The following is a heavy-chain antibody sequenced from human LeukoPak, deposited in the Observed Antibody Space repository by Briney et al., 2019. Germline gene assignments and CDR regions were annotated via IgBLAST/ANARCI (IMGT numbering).Heavy chain of an antibody. CDR2: ISSSGSTI. Sequence: GGSLRLSCAASGFTFSRYEMNWVRQAPGKGLEWVSYISSSGSTIYYADSVKGRFTISRDNAKNSLYLQMNSLRAGDTAVYYCARAVYYYGSSGYYYFDYWGQGTLVTVSS. D-gene: IGHD3-22*01. CDR1: GFTFSRYE. J-gene: IGHJ4*02. V-gene: IGHV3-48*03. CDR3: ARAVYYYGSSGYYYFDY.